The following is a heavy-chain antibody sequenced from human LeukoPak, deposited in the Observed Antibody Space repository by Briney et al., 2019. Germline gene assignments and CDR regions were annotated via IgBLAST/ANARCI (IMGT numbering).Heavy chain of an antibody. CDR3: ARDPTTVTTVVLDY. CDR2: IYSGGST. Sequence: ETLSLTCTVSGGSISSYYWSWVRQAPGKGLEWVSVIYSGGSTYYADSVKGRFTISRDNSKNTLYLQMNSLRAEDTAVYYCARDPTTVTTVVLDYWGQGTLVTVSS. J-gene: IGHJ4*02. D-gene: IGHD4-17*01. V-gene: IGHV3-53*05. CDR1: GGSISSYY.